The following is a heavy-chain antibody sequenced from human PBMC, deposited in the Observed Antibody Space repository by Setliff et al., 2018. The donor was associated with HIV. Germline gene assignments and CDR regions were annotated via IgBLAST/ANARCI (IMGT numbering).Heavy chain of an antibody. J-gene: IGHJ5*02. Sequence: ASVKVSCKASGYTFTGYFLHWVRQAPGQGLEYMGWINPNSGSTNYAQKFQGRVTMTRDTSVSTAYMELSRLRSDDTAVYYCARYERDGYYDSSGYRFDPWGQGTLVTVSS. CDR1: GYTFTGYF. CDR2: INPNSGST. V-gene: IGHV1-2*02. D-gene: IGHD3-22*01. CDR3: ARYERDGYYDSSGYRFDP.